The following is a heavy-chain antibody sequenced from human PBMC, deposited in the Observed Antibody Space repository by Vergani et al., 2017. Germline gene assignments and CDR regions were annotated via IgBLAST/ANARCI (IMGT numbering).Heavy chain of an antibody. CDR1: GGSISSYY. CDR3: ATWIYSTAPFDP. J-gene: IGHJ5*02. CDR2: IYYSGST. D-gene: IGHD2/OR15-2a*01. Sequence: QVQLQESGPGLVKPSETLSLTCTVSGGSISSYYWSWIRQPPGKGLEWIGYIYYSGSTNYNPSLKSRVTISVDTSKNQFSLKLSSVTAADTAVYYCATWIYSTAPFDPWGQGTLVTVSS. V-gene: IGHV4-59*08.